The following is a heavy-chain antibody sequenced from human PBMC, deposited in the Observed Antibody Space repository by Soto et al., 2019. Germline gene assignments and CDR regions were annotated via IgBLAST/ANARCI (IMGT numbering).Heavy chain of an antibody. CDR3: ARDLGYSGYEEGGWFDP. Sequence: QVQLVQSGAEVKKPGSSVKVSCKASGGTFSSYAISWVRQAPGQGLEWMGGIIPIFGTANYAQKFQGRVTITAEKSTSTAYMELSSLRGEDTAVYYCARDLGYSGYEEGGWFDPWGQGALVTVSS. CDR2: IIPIFGTA. V-gene: IGHV1-69*06. CDR1: GGTFSSYA. J-gene: IGHJ5*02. D-gene: IGHD5-12*01.